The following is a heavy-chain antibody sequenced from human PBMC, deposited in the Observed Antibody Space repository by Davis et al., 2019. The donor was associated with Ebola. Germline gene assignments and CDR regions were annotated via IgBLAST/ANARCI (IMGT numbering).Heavy chain of an antibody. CDR2: INHSGST. V-gene: IGHV4-34*01. D-gene: IGHD2-15*01. CDR1: GGSFSGYY. Sequence: SETLSLTCAVYGGSFSGYYWSWIRQPPGKGLEWIGEINHSGSTNYNPSLKSRVTISVDTSKNQFSLKLSSVTAADTAVYYCARGGIVVVVAPTLYYGMDVWGQGTTVTVSS. CDR3: ARGGIVVVVAPTLYYGMDV. J-gene: IGHJ6*02.